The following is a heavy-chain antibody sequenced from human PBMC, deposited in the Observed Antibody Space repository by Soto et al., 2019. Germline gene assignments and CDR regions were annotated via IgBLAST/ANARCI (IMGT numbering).Heavy chain of an antibody. CDR1: GFTFSSYA. CDR3: ARAVLVPAAIVYYYGMDV. J-gene: IGHJ6*02. V-gene: IGHV3-30-3*01. Sequence: GGSLRLSCAASGFTFSSYAMHWVRQAPGKGLEWVAVISYDGSNKYYADSVKGRFTISRDNSKNTLYLQMNSLRAEDTAVYYCARAVLVPAAIVYYYGMDVWGQGTTVTVS. D-gene: IGHD2-2*01. CDR2: ISYDGSNK.